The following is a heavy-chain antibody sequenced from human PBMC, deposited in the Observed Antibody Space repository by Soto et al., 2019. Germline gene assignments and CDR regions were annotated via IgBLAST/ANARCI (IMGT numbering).Heavy chain of an antibody. Sequence: QVQLQESGPGLVKPSQTLSLTCTVSGGSISSGGYYRSWIRQHPGKGLEWIGYIYYSGSTYYNPSLKSRVTISVDTSKNQFSLKLSSVTAADTAVYYCASEMGLRLGELSLGFDYWGQGTLVTVSS. V-gene: IGHV4-31*03. CDR3: ASEMGLRLGELSLGFDY. CDR1: GGSISSGGYY. CDR2: IYYSGST. J-gene: IGHJ4*02. D-gene: IGHD3-16*02.